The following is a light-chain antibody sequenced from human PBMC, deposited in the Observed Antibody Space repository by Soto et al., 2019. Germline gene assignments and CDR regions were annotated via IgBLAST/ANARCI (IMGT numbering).Light chain of an antibody. CDR1: SSDVGNFNL. Sequence: QSALTQPASVSGSPGRSITIACAGTSSDVGNFNLVSWYQHHPGKAPKLMIFEVSKRPSGVSNRYSGSKSGNTASLTISGLQAEDEADYYCCSYAGNKIHYVFGTGTKVTVL. CDR2: EVS. CDR3: CSYAGNKIHYV. J-gene: IGLJ1*01. V-gene: IGLV2-23*02.